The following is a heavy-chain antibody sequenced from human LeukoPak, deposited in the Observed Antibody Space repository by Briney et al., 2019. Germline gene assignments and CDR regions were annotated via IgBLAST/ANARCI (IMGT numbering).Heavy chain of an antibody. J-gene: IGHJ6*03. CDR3: ARGAGPTYYEFWGCYCRDVSYYYLDV. D-gene: IGHD3-3*01. Sequence: ASVKVSCQASGYTFTSYDINWVRQATGKGLEWMGWMNPNSGNTGCAQKFQGRVTMTRNSSISTAYMELSSLRSEDTAVYYCARGAGPTYYEFWGCYCRDVSYYYLDVWGKGTTVTVSS. CDR2: MNPNSGNT. CDR1: GYTFTSYD. V-gene: IGHV1-8*01.